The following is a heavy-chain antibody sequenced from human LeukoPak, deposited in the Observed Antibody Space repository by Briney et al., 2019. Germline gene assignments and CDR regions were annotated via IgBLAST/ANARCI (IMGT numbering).Heavy chain of an antibody. CDR1: GGSISSSSYY. CDR2: IYYSGST. J-gene: IGHJ4*02. CDR3: ASQPTYYDFWSGSYYFDY. D-gene: IGHD3-3*01. V-gene: IGHV4-39*01. Sequence: SETLSLTCTVSGGSISSSSYYWGWIRQPPGKGLEWIGSIYYSGSTYYNPSLKSRVTISVDTSKNQFSLKLSSVTAADTAVYYCASQPTYYDFWSGSYYFDYWGQGTLVTVSS.